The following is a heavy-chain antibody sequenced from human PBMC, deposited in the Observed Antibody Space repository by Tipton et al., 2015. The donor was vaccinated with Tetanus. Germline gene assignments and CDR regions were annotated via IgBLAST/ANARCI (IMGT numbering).Heavy chain of an antibody. Sequence: GLVKPSGTLSLTCTVSRGSINSGTFYWGWIRQPPGKGLEWIGSAYYGGSTYYNPSLKSRVTISVDTSKNQFSLELSSVTAADTAVYYCARHSSLKALNYWGQGTLVTASS. CDR3: ARHSSLKALNY. CDR1: RGSINSGTFY. J-gene: IGHJ4*02. D-gene: IGHD3-9*01. CDR2: AYYGGST. V-gene: IGHV4-39*01.